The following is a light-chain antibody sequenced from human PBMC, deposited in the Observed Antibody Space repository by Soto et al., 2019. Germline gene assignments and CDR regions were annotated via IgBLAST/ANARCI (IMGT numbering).Light chain of an antibody. V-gene: IGKV3-11*01. CDR3: QQRSNWPPIT. CDR2: DAS. CDR1: QTVRNNY. J-gene: IGKJ5*01. Sequence: EFELTQSPGTLSLSPWEIATLSCRASQTVRNNYLAWYQQNPGQAPRLLIYDASHRAAGIPARFGGSGFGTDFTLTISSLEPEDAAVYYCQQRSNWPPITIGQGTRLEIK.